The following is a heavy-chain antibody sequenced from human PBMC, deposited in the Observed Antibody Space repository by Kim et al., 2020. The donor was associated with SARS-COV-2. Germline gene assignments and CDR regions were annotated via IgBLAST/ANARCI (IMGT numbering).Heavy chain of an antibody. V-gene: IGHV3-23*01. CDR2: ISGSGCST. J-gene: IGHJ4*02. CDR1: GFTFSSYA. Sequence: GGSLRLSCAASGFTFSSYAMSWVRQAPGKGLEWVSAISGSGCSTYYADSVKGRFTISRDNSKNTLYLQMNSLRAEDTAVYYCAKDQPFSQTYSSDYWGQGTLFTVSP. D-gene: IGHD3-3*01. CDR3: AKDQPFSQTYSSDY.